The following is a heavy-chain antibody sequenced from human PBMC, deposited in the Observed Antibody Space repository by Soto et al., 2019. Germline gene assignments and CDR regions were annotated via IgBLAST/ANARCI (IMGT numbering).Heavy chain of an antibody. CDR3: ARDSGYNYGYFRWFDP. Sequence: SETLSLTCTGSRGSISKYYWSWIRQPPGKGLEWIGHIFYTGNTNYNPALESRVTISVDTSKNQFSLKLSSVTAADTAFYYCARDSGYNYGYFRWFDPWGQGTLVTVS. D-gene: IGHD5-18*01. CDR1: RGSISKYY. CDR2: IFYTGNT. V-gene: IGHV4-59*01. J-gene: IGHJ5*02.